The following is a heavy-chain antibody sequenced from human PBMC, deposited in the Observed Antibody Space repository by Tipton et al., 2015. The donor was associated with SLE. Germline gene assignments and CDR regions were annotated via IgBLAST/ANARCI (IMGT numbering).Heavy chain of an antibody. CDR3: ASVTWSGSGY. J-gene: IGHJ4*02. V-gene: IGHV3-7*01. Sequence: SLRLSCAASAFRFSSYWMNWVRQGPGKGLEWVTSIKEDGSEKYYVDSVKGRFTISRDNAKNSLYLQINSLRAEDTAVYYCASVTWSGSGYWGQGTLVTVSS. D-gene: IGHD1-1*01. CDR2: IKEDGSEK. CDR1: AFRFSSYW.